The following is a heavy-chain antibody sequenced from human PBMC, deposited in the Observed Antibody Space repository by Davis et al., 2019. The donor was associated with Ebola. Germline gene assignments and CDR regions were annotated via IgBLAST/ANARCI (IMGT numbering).Heavy chain of an antibody. J-gene: IGHJ4*02. Sequence: GESLKISCAASGFTFNIYAMSWVRQAPGKGLEWVSGISSGDGSALYADSVRGRFTISRDNSKNTLYLQMNSLRDEDTAVYYCARGGYTYGPSPTAAPHDYWGQGTLVIVSS. CDR3: ARGGYTYGPSPTAAPHDY. CDR1: GFTFNIYA. V-gene: IGHV3-23*01. D-gene: IGHD5-18*01. CDR2: ISSGDGSA.